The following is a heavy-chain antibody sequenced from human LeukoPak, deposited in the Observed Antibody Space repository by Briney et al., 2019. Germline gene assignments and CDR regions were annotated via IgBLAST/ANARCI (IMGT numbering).Heavy chain of an antibody. CDR1: GFTSSYFW. Sequence: GGSLRLSCAASGFTSSYFWMHWVRHAPGKGLVWVSRINNDGSSTSYADSVKGRFTISRDNAKNTLYLEMNSLRAEDTAVYYCARAGYYDSSGHGGGIDYWGQGTLVTVSS. D-gene: IGHD3-22*01. CDR3: ARAGYYDSSGHGGGIDY. J-gene: IGHJ4*02. CDR2: INNDGSST. V-gene: IGHV3-74*01.